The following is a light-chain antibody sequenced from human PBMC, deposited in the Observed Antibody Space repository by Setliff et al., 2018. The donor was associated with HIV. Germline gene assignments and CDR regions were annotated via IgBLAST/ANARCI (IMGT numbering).Light chain of an antibody. J-gene: IGLJ2*01. Sequence: QSALAPPASGSGSPGQSITISCTGTSSDIGGYNYVSWYQQHPGKAPKLMIFEVSNRPSGVSNRFSGSKSANTASLTISGLHAEDEADYYCSSYTSSSTVVFGGGTKVTVL. CDR2: EVS. CDR3: SSYTSSSTVV. CDR1: SSDIGGYNY. V-gene: IGLV2-14*01.